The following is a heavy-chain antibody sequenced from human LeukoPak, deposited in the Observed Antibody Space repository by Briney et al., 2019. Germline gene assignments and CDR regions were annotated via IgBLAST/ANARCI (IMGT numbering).Heavy chain of an antibody. Sequence: PSETLSLTCTASGGSISSGAYYWSWIRQPAGKGLESIGRFYTTGSTNYNPSLKSRVTISVDTARNQFSLKLSSVTAADTAVYYCARDVYASETYYVGHWGQGILVTVSS. CDR3: ARDVYASETYYVGH. CDR1: GGSISSGAYY. CDR2: FYTTGST. V-gene: IGHV4-61*02. J-gene: IGHJ4*02. D-gene: IGHD3-10*01.